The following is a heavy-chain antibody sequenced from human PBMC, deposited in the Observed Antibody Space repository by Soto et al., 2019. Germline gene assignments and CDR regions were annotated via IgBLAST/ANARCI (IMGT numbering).Heavy chain of an antibody. CDR1: GFSFSNHW. CDR2: IRQNGGNT. D-gene: IGHD2-21*02. CDR3: AKDFGLLVVTYFDY. Sequence: PGGSLRLSCTASGFSFSNHWMYWVRRAPGKGLEWVAYIRQNGGNTHYADSVEGRFTISRDNSKNTLYLQMNSLRAEDTAVYYCAKDFGLLVVTYFDYWGQGTLVTVS. J-gene: IGHJ4*02. V-gene: IGHV3-7*03.